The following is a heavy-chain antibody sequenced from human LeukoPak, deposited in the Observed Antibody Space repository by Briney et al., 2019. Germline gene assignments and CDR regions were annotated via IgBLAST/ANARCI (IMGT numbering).Heavy chain of an antibody. V-gene: IGHV4-39*07. D-gene: IGHD3-10*01. J-gene: IGHJ3*01. CDR3: AKPSNYYGSATDAFDF. CDR2: IFYSGST. CDR1: GGSISSSYSY. Sequence: SETLSLTCTVSGGSISSSYSYWGWFRQPPGKGLEWIGNIFYSGSTYYNPSLKSRVTISVDTSKNHFSLKLNSVTAADTAVYYCAKPSNYYGSATDAFDFWGQGTMVTVSS.